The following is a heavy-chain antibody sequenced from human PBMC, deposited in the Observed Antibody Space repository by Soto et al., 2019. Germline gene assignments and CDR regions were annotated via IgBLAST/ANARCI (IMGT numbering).Heavy chain of an antibody. CDR3: AREPNPYYYMDV. CDR2: IIPILGIA. CDR1: GGTFSSYT. J-gene: IGHJ6*03. V-gene: IGHV1-69*04. Sequence: SVKVSCKASGGTFSSYTISWVRQAPGQGLEWMGRIIPILGIANYAQKFQGRVTITADKSTSTAYMELSSLRSEDTAVYYCAREPNPYYYMDVWGKGTTVTVSS.